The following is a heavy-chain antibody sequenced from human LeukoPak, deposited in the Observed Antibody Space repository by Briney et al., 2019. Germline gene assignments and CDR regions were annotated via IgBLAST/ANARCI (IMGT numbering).Heavy chain of an antibody. CDR3: ARQEYCSGGSCYTWFDP. CDR1: GYRFSSYW. CDR2: IYPGDSDI. D-gene: IGHD2-15*01. Sequence: GESLKISCKGSGYRFSSYWIAWVRQMPGKGLEYIGIIYPGDSDIRYSPSFQGLVTISADKSISTAYLQWSSLKASDTAMYYCARQEYCSGGSCYTWFDPWGQGTLVTVSS. J-gene: IGHJ5*02. V-gene: IGHV5-51*01.